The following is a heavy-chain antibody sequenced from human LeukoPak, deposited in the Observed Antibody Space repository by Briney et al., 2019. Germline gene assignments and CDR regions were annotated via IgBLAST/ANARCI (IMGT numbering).Heavy chain of an antibody. V-gene: IGHV1-69*05. D-gene: IGHD3-22*01. CDR2: IIPIFGTA. Sequence: SVKVSCKASGGTFSSYAISWVRQAPGQGLEWMGRIIPIFGTANYAQKFQGRVTITTDESTSTAYMELSSLRSEDTAVYYCASGDYYDSSDFDYWGQGTLVTVSP. CDR3: ASGDYYDSSDFDY. CDR1: GGTFSSYA. J-gene: IGHJ4*02.